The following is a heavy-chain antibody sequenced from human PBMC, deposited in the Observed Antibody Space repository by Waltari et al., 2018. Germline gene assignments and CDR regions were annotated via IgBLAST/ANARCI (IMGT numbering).Heavy chain of an antibody. CDR1: GFTFSSYW. D-gene: IGHD2-2*01. Sequence: EVQLVESGGGLVQPGGSLRLSCAASGFTFSSYWMSWVRQAPGKGLEWVANIKQGGSEKYYVDSVKGRFTISRDNAKNSLYLQMNSLRAEDTAVYYCARGGDIVVVPAAIETFDYWGQGTLVTVSS. J-gene: IGHJ4*02. CDR3: ARGGDIVVVPAAIETFDY. CDR2: IKQGGSEK. V-gene: IGHV3-7*01.